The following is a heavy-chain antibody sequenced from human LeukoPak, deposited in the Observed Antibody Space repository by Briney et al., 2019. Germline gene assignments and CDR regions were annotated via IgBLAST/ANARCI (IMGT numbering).Heavy chain of an antibody. CDR3: ATRADIAVVPAALMDV. J-gene: IGHJ6*04. V-gene: IGHV3-74*01. CDR2: INGDGSGP. D-gene: IGHD2-2*01. Sequence: GGSLRLSCAASGFTFSRYWMHWVRHAPGKGLVWVSRINGDGSGPTYADSVKGRFTISRDNGKNTLYLQMNSLRAEDTAVYYCATRADIAVVPAALMDVWGKGTTVTVSS. CDR1: GFTFSRYW.